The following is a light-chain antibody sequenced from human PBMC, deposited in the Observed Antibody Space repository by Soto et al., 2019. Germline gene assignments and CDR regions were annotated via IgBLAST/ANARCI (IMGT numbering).Light chain of an antibody. CDR2: DNN. J-gene: IGLJ1*01. CDR3: GSWDSSLTYV. Sequence: QSVLTQPPSVSAAPGQKVTISGSGSSSNIGNNFVTWYQQLPGTAPKLLIYDNNKRPSGIPDRFSGSQSGTSATLGITGLQTGDEAVYYCGSWDSSLTYVFGTGTKLTVL. V-gene: IGLV1-51*01. CDR1: SSNIGNNF.